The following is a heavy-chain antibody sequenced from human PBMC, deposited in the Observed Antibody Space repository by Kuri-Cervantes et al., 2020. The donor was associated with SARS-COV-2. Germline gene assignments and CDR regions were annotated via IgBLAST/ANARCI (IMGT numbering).Heavy chain of an antibody. D-gene: IGHD3-22*01. J-gene: IGHJ3*02. CDR1: GYTFTGYY. Sequence: ASVKVSCKASGYTFTGYYMHWVRQAPGQGLELMGRINPNSGGTNYAQKFQGRVTMTRDTSISTAYMELSRLRSDDTAVYYCAQLQFGDYYDSSGYPDAFDIWGQGTMVTVSS. CDR3: AQLQFGDYYDSSGYPDAFDI. CDR2: INPNSGGT. V-gene: IGHV1-2*06.